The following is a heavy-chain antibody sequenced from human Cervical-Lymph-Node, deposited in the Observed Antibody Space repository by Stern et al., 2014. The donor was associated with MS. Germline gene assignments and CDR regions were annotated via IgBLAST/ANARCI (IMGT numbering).Heavy chain of an antibody. Sequence: QMQLVQSGAEVTKPGSSVKVSCKASGGTFSDYAISWVRPAPGQGLEWVGGIIPIFGSTDYAQNFQGRVTIAADESTTTAYMDLSSLRSEDTAVYYCARGAYCGGDCYWGWFDSWGQGTLVTVSS. CDR2: IIPIFGST. D-gene: IGHD2-21*02. J-gene: IGHJ5*01. CDR1: GGTFSDYA. V-gene: IGHV1-69*01. CDR3: ARGAYCGGDCYWGWFDS.